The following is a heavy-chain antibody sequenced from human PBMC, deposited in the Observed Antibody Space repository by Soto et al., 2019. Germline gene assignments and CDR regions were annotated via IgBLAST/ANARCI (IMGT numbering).Heavy chain of an antibody. D-gene: IGHD3-3*01. V-gene: IGHV3-23*01. CDR1: GFTFSSYA. Sequence: VGSLRLSCAASGFTFSSYAMSWVRHAPGKGLEWVSAISGSGGSTYYADSVKGRFTISRDNSKNTLYLQMNSLRAEDTAVYYCAKEDYDFWSGYSFGLNWFDPWGQGTLVTVSS. CDR3: AKEDYDFWSGYSFGLNWFDP. CDR2: ISGSGGST. J-gene: IGHJ5*02.